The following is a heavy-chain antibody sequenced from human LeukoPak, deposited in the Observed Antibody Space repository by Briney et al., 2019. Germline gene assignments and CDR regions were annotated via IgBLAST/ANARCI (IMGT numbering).Heavy chain of an antibody. CDR1: GFTFSDYY. D-gene: IGHD4-17*01. V-gene: IGHV3-11*01. CDR2: ISSSGSTI. CDR3: ARDSSYGDYYYYGMDV. J-gene: IGHJ6*02. Sequence: GGSLRLSCAASGFTFSDYYMSWIRQAPGKGLEWVSYISSSGSTIYYADSVKGRFTISRDNAKNSLYLQMNSLRAEDTAVCYCARDSSYGDYYYYGMDVWGQGTTVTVSS.